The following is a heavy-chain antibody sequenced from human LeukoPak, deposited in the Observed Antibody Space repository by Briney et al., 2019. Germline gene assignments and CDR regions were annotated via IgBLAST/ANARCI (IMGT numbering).Heavy chain of an antibody. V-gene: IGHV3-23*01. CDR2: ISGSGGST. D-gene: IGHD2-2*02. CDR1: GFTFSSYA. J-gene: IGHJ4*02. Sequence: GGSLGLSCAASGFTFSSYAMSWVRQAPGKGLEWVSAISGSGGSTYYADSVKGRFTISRDNSKNTLYLQMNSLRAEDTAVYYCARAPRCSSTSCYIFDYWGQGTLVTVSS. CDR3: ARAPRCSSTSCYIFDY.